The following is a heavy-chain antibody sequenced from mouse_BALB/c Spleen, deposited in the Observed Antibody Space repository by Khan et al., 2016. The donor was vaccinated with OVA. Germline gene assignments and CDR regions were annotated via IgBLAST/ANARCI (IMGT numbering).Heavy chain of an antibody. D-gene: IGHD2-2*01. CDR1: GYSFTTYY. V-gene: IGHV1S135*01. J-gene: IGHJ3*01. Sequence: EVQLQQSGPELMKPGASVKISCKASGYSFTTYYIHWVMQSHGTSLEWIGYIDPFSGATTYNQKFRGKATLTVDKSSSTAYIHLSNLTSEDSAVYYCSRHGYVAWFTYWGQGTRVTVAA. CDR3: SRHGYVAWFTY. CDR2: IDPFSGAT.